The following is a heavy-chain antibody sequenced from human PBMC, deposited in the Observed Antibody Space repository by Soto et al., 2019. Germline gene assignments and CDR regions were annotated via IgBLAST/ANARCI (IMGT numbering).Heavy chain of an antibody. CDR1: GGSITSSNW. D-gene: IGHD4-17*01. J-gene: IGHJ4*02. V-gene: IGHV4-4*02. CDR2: IHHSGST. CDR3: AGRSSTVTPPSFDY. Sequence: QVQLQESGPGLVRPSGTLSLTCGVSGGSITSSNWWSWVRQPPGKGLEWIGEIHHSGSTNNNPSLKSRVTISVDKSKNQLSLKLSSVTAADTAVYYCAGRSSTVTPPSFDYWGQGTQVTVSS.